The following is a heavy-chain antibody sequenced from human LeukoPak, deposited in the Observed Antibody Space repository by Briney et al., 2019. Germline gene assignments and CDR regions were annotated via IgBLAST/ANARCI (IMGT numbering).Heavy chain of an antibody. D-gene: IGHD1-26*01. Sequence: GGSLRLSCAASGFTFSSYSMNWVRQAPGKGLVWVSRINSDGSSTAYADSVKGRFTISRDNAKNTLYLQMNSLRAEDTAVYYCGRALGSPLDYWGQGTLVTVSS. CDR3: GRALGSPLDY. CDR1: GFTFSSYS. V-gene: IGHV3-74*01. J-gene: IGHJ4*02. CDR2: INSDGSST.